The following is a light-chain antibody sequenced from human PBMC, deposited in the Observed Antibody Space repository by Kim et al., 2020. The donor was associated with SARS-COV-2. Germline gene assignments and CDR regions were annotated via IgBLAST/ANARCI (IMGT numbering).Light chain of an antibody. J-gene: IGKJ1*01. CDR2: AAS. CDR1: QDIANS. Sequence: ASVGDRVAITGRASQDIANSLAWYQQKPGKVPKLLIYAASTLQTGVPSRFSGSGSGTQFTLTIGGLQTEDVATYYYQEYNRAPWTFGPGAKVDI. CDR3: QEYNRAPWT. V-gene: IGKV1-27*01.